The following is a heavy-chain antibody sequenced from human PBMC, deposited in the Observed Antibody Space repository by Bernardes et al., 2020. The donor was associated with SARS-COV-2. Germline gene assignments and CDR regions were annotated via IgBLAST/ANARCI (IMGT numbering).Heavy chain of an antibody. CDR3: ARWYDNSGYSWLDP. D-gene: IGHD3-22*01. CDR1: VGSISSYN. CDR2: IYYSGNT. J-gene: IGHJ5*02. V-gene: IGHV4-59*01. Sequence: SETLSLTCTVPVGSISSYNWGWIRKSPGKGLEWIGHIYYSGNTNYNPSLESRVTISIDTSKNQFSLKLNSVTAADTAVYFCARWYDNSGYSWLDPWGQGTLVTVSS.